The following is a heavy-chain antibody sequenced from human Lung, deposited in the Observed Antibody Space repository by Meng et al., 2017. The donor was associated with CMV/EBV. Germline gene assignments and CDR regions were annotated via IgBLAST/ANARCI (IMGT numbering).Heavy chain of an antibody. D-gene: IGHD3-16*02. CDR1: GGSISSSSYY. Sequence: SETLSLXXTVSGGSISSSSYYWGWIRQPPGKGLEWIGSIHYSGSTYYNPSLKSRVTISVDTSKNQFSLKLSSVTAADTAVYYCARYLITFGGVIVSDYWGQGTXVTVSS. J-gene: IGHJ4*02. CDR3: ARYLITFGGVIVSDY. V-gene: IGHV4-39*07. CDR2: IHYSGST.